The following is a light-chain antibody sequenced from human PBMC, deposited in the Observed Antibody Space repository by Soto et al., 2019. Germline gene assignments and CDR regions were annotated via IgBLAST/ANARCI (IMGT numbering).Light chain of an antibody. CDR1: QGISSY. J-gene: IGKJ2*01. Sequence: DIQLTQSPSFLSASVGDRVTITCRASQGISSYLAWYQQKPGKAPKLLIYAASTLHSGVPSRFSGSGSGTEFTLTISSLQPEDFATDYCQQLNSYPQNTFGQGTKLEIK. V-gene: IGKV1-9*01. CDR2: AAS. CDR3: QQLNSYPQNT.